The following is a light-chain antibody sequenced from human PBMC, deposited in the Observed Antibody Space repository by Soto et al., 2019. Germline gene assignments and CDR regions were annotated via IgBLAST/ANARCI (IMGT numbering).Light chain of an antibody. Sequence: QSALTQPACVSGSPGQSITISCTGTSSDVGGYNYVSWYQQHPGKAPKLMIYDVSNRPSGVSNRFSGSKSGNTASLTISGLQSEDEADYYCSSYTSSSTPVFGGGTQLTVL. CDR1: SSDVGGYNY. CDR3: SSYTSSSTPV. J-gene: IGLJ2*01. CDR2: DVS. V-gene: IGLV2-14*01.